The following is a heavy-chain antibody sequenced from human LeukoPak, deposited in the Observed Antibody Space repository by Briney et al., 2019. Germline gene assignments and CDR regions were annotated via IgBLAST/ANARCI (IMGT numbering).Heavy chain of an antibody. D-gene: IGHD3-22*01. J-gene: IGHJ4*02. CDR2: IIPILGIA. V-gene: IGHV1-69*04. Sequence: GGSLRLSCAASGGTFSSYAISWVRQAPGQGLEWMGRIIPILGIANYAQKFQGRVTITADKSTSTAYMELSSLRSEDTAVYYCAMEDSSGYSRIFDYWGQGTLVTVSS. CDR1: GGTFSSYA. CDR3: AMEDSSGYSRIFDY.